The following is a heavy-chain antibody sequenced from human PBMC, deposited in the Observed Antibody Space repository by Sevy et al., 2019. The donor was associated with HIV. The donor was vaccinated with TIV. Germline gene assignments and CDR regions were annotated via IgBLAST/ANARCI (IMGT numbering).Heavy chain of an antibody. D-gene: IGHD3-22*01. J-gene: IGHJ4*02. CDR3: ARSRRGAYYDLSITFQPADY. Sequence: GGSLRLSCAASGFDFGNYPISWVRQSPGKGLEWISVIGGSGDGINYADSVKGRFTISRDSSKNTLFLQMNSLRVEDTAVYYCARSRRGAYYDLSITFQPADYWGQRTLVTVSS. CDR2: IGGSGDGI. CDR1: GFDFGNYP. V-gene: IGHV3-23*01.